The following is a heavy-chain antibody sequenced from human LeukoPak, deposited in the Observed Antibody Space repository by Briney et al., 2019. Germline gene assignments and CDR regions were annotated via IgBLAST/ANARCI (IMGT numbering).Heavy chain of an antibody. CDR3: AIKPPSGWFGTGWLDP. Sequence: ASVKVSCKASRGTFSSYAISWVRQAPGQGLEWMGGIIPIFGTANYAQKFQGRVTITADESTSTAYMELSSLRSEDTAVYYCAIKPPSGWFGTGWLDPWGQGNLVTVSS. D-gene: IGHD3-10*01. CDR2: IIPIFGTA. J-gene: IGHJ5*02. CDR1: RGTFSSYA. V-gene: IGHV1-69*13.